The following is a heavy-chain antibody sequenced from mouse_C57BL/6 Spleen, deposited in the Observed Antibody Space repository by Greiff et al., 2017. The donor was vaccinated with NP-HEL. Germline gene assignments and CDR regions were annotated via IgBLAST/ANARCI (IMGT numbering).Heavy chain of an antibody. CDR2: IDPSDSYT. V-gene: IGHV1-50*01. J-gene: IGHJ1*03. CDR1: GYTFTSYW. D-gene: IGHD2-2*01. Sequence: QVQLQQPGAELVKPGASVKLSCKASGYTFTSYWMQWVKQRPGQGLEWIGEIDPSDSYTNYNQKFKGKATLTVDTSSSTAYLQLSSLTSEDSAVYYCARGRWLPSDVGGTGTTVTVSS. CDR3: ARGRWLPSDV.